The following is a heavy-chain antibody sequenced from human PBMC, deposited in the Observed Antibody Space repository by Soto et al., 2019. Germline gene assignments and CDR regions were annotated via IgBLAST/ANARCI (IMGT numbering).Heavy chain of an antibody. CDR2: IIPIFGIG. V-gene: IGHV1-69*01. CDR3: ARSAITLFGVVSIPPHYYSEMDV. CDR1: GGTFNRYA. Sequence: QVQLVQSGAEVKKPGSSVKVSCKASGGTFNRYAISWVRQAPGQGLEWMGGIIPIFGIGNDAQRFQGRVTIIADEFTGTAYMELSSLRSEDTGVYYCARSAITLFGVVSIPPHYYSEMDVWGQGTTVTVSS. D-gene: IGHD3-3*01. J-gene: IGHJ6*02.